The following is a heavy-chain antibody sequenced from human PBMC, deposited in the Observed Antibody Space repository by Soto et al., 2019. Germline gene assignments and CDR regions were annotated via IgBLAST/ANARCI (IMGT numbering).Heavy chain of an antibody. CDR2: IWYDGSNK. D-gene: IGHD1-26*01. Sequence: GGSLRLSCAASGFTFSSYGMHWVRQAPGKGLEWVAVIWYDGSNKYYADSVKGRFTISRDNSKNTLYLQMNSLRAEDTAVYYCARAPWEYYYYYYGMDVWGQGTTVTVSS. CDR1: GFTFSSYG. J-gene: IGHJ6*02. CDR3: ARAPWEYYYYYYGMDV. V-gene: IGHV3-33*01.